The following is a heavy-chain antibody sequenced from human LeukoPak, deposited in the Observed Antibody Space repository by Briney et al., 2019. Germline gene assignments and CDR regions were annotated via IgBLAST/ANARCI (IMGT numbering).Heavy chain of an antibody. J-gene: IGHJ4*02. V-gene: IGHV3-23*01. D-gene: IGHD5-18*01. CDR1: GFTFSSYA. CDR2: ISGSGGST. Sequence: PGGSLSLSCAASGFTFSSYAMSWVRQAPGKGLEWVSAISGSGGSTYYADSVKGRFTISRDNSKNTLYLQMNSLRAEDTAVYYCAKDRLGYSYGIGFDYWGQGTLVTVSS. CDR3: AKDRLGYSYGIGFDY.